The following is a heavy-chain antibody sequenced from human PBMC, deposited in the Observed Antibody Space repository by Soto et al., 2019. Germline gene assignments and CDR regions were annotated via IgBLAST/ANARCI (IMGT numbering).Heavy chain of an antibody. J-gene: IGHJ6*02. CDR1: GGTFSSYA. CDR3: ASTAAGSVRYYYYGMDV. V-gene: IGHV1-69*01. D-gene: IGHD6-13*01. CDR2: IIPIFGTA. Sequence: QVQLVQSGAEVKKPGSSVKVSCKASGGTFSSYAISWVRQAPGQGLEWTGGIIPIFGTANYAQKFQGRVTITADESTSTAYMELSSLRSEDTAVYYCASTAAGSVRYYYYGMDVWGQGTTVTVSS.